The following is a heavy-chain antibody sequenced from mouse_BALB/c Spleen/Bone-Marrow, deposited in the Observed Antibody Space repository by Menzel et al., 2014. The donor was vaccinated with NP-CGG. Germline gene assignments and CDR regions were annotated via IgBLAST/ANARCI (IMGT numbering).Heavy chain of an antibody. CDR2: IRNKANGYTT. CDR3: ARDKGRVFFDY. V-gene: IGHV7-3*02. J-gene: IGHJ2*01. CDR1: GFTFTDYY. Sequence: EVKLMESGGGLVQPGGSLRLSCATSGFTFTDYYMNWVRQPPGKGLEWLGFIRNKANGYTTEYSASVKGRFTISRDNSQNILYLQMNTLRAEDSATYYCARDKGRVFFDYWGQGTTLTVSS.